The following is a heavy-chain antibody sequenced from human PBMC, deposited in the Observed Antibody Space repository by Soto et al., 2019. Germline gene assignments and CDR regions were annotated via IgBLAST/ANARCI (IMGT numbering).Heavy chain of an antibody. Sequence: SETLSLTCTVSGGSISSYYWSWIRQPPGKGLEWIGYIYYSGSTNYNPSLKSRVTISVDASKNQLSLKLSSVTAADTAVYYCASVSMITFGGVSSIDYWGQGALVTVSS. CDR3: ASVSMITFGGVSSIDY. V-gene: IGHV4-59*01. CDR2: IYYSGST. D-gene: IGHD3-16*01. J-gene: IGHJ4*02. CDR1: GGSISSYY.